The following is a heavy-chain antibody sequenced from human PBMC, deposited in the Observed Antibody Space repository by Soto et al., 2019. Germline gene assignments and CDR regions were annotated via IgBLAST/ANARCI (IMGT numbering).Heavy chain of an antibody. J-gene: IGHJ6*02. CDR2: IIPLFRTP. D-gene: IGHD4-4*01. CDR3: ARDNDRLQLGGNYYYILDL. Sequence: QVQLVQSGAEMKEPGSSVKVSCKTSGGTFSSSAISWLRQAPGQGLEWMGGIIPLFRTPDYAQKFQGRVTIAADESTSTAYLELSRLRSEDTAVYYCARDNDRLQLGGNYYYILDLWGQGTTLTVSS. CDR1: GGTFSSSA. V-gene: IGHV1-69*12.